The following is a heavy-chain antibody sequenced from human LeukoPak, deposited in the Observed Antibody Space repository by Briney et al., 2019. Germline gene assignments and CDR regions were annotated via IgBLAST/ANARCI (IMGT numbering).Heavy chain of an antibody. V-gene: IGHV3-21*01. D-gene: IGHD3-16*01. J-gene: IGHJ4*02. CDR2: ISSSSSYI. CDR3: ARGGYKYASDY. Sequence: PGGSLRLSCAASGFTFSSYGMSWVRQAPGKGLEWVSSISSSSSYIYYADSVKGRFTVSRDNAKNSLYLQMNSLRAEDTAVYYCARGGYKYASDYWGQGTLVIVSS. CDR1: GFTFSSYG.